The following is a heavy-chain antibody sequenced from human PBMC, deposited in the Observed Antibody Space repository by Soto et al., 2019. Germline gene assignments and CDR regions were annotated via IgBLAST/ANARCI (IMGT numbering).Heavy chain of an antibody. CDR3: AKNGRDSTLTTLDY. CDR2: ISGRGGGT. Sequence: EVQLLESGGGLVQSGGSLRLSCAASGFTFSSYAMSWVRQAPGKGLEWVSGISGRGGGTYYADSVKGRFTISRDNSKTTLYLKMNSLRAEDTAVYYCAKNGRDSTLTTLDYWAQGTLVTVSS. J-gene: IGHJ4*02. V-gene: IGHV3-23*01. CDR1: GFTFSSYA. D-gene: IGHD4-17*01.